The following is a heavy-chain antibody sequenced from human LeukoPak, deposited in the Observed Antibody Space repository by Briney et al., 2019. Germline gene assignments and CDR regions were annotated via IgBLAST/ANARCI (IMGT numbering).Heavy chain of an antibody. J-gene: IGHJ6*02. CDR1: GYTFTGYY. V-gene: IGHV1-2*02. D-gene: IGHD2-15*01. CDR3: AREMVVAATPGTLYYYYGMDV. Sequence: ASVKVSCKASGYTFTGYYMHWVRQAPGQGLAWMGWISPNSGGTNYAQKFQGRVTMTRDTSISTAYMELSRLRSDDTAVYYCAREMVVAATPGTLYYYYGMDVWGQGTTVTVSS. CDR2: ISPNSGGT.